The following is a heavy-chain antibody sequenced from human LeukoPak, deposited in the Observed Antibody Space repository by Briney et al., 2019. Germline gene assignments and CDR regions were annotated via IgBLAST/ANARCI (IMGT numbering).Heavy chain of an antibody. Sequence: PSETLSLTCTVSGGSLSSTVHSWGWIRQHPGKGLEWIGYIYYSGSTYYNPSLKSRVTISVDTSKNQFSLKLSSVTAADTAVYYCARGIRTDYYYGSGSYYKGDAFDIWGQGTMVTVSS. V-gene: IGHV4-31*03. CDR3: ARGIRTDYYYGSGSYYKGDAFDI. J-gene: IGHJ3*02. D-gene: IGHD3-10*01. CDR1: GGSLSSTVHS. CDR2: IYYSGST.